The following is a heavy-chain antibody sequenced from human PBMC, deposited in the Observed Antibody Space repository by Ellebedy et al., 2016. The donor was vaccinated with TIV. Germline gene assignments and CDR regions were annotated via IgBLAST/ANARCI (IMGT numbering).Heavy chain of an antibody. CDR3: ARHGSTIFGETDVFDV. CDR2: IYYSGST. V-gene: IGHV4-39*01. Sequence: MPSETLSLTCTVSGGSISSSSYYWGWIRQPPGKGLEWIGSIYYSGSTYYNPSLKSRVTISVDTSKNQFSLKLTSVTAADTAVYYCARHGSTIFGETDVFDVWGQGTVVTVSS. J-gene: IGHJ3*01. D-gene: IGHD3-3*01. CDR1: GGSISSSSYY.